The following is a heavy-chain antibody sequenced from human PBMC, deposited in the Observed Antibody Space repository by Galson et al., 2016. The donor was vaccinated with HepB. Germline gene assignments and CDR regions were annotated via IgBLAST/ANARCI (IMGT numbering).Heavy chain of an antibody. J-gene: IGHJ6*02. V-gene: IGHV1-2*02. CDR1: GGTFSSYA. CDR2: INPNSGGT. CDR3: ARERVWFGELSYYGMEV. D-gene: IGHD3-10*01. Sequence: SVKVSCKASGGTFSSYAINWVRQAPGQGLEWMGWINPNSGGTNYAQKFQGRVTMTRDTSISTAYMELSRLRSDDTAVYYCARERVWFGELSYYGMEVWGQGTTVTVSS.